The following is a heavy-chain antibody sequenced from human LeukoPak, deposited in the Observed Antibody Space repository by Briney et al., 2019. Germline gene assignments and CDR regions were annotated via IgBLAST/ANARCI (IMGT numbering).Heavy chain of an antibody. CDR3: ARALRDVVVPAATYFDY. Sequence: SETLSLTCTVSGGSISSYYWSWIRQRPGKGLDWIGYIYYSGSTNYNPSLKSRVTISVDTSKNQFSLKLSSVTAADTAVYYCARALRDVVVPAATYFDYWGQGTLVTVSS. J-gene: IGHJ4*02. CDR1: GGSISSYY. D-gene: IGHD2-2*01. V-gene: IGHV4-59*01. CDR2: IYYSGST.